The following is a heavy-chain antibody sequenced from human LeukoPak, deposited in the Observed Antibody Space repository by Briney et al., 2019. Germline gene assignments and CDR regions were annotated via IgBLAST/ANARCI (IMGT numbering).Heavy chain of an antibody. J-gene: IGHJ3*02. Sequence: GGSLRLSCAASGFTFSSYAMSWVRQAPGKGLEWVSAISGSGGSTYYADSVKGRFTISRDNSKNTLYLQMNSLRAEDTAVYYCAKDKYVEVVGANPRAFDIWGQGTMVTVSS. V-gene: IGHV3-23*01. CDR2: ISGSGGST. CDR3: AKDKYVEVVGANPRAFDI. D-gene: IGHD1-26*01. CDR1: GFTFSSYA.